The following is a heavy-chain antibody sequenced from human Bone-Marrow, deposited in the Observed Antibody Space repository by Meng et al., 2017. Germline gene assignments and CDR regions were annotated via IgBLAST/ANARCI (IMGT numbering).Heavy chain of an antibody. D-gene: IGHD1-26*01. Sequence: QGQLQESGPGLVKPSQTLSLTCTVSGGSISSGGYYWSWIRQHPGKGLEWIGYIYYSGSTYYNPSLKSLVTISVDTSKNQFSLKLSSVTAADTAVYYCARVGYSGSRVTSYYFDYWGQGTLVTVFS. CDR2: IYYSGST. CDR3: ARVGYSGSRVTSYYFDY. J-gene: IGHJ4*02. CDR1: GGSISSGGYY. V-gene: IGHV4-31*01.